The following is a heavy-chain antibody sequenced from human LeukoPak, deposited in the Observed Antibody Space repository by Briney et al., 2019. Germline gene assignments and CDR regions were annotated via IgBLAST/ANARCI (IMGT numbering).Heavy chain of an antibody. CDR3: ARKSDSLMLRGGDC. J-gene: IGHJ4*02. CDR1: GFIFSSFA. V-gene: IGHV3-23*03. Sequence: PGGSLRLSCAASGFIFSSFAMSWVRQAPGKGLECVSIIYSGGTTYYADSVRGRFTISRDNSKNALYLQMDRLRVEDTAVYYCARKSDSLMLRGGDCWGQGTLVTVSS. CDR2: IYSGGTT. D-gene: IGHD3-10*01.